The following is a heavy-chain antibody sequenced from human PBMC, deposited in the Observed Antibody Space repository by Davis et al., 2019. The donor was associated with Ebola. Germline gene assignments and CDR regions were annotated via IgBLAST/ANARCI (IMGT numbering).Heavy chain of an antibody. Sequence: ASVKVSCKASGYTFTSYGISWVRQAPGQGLEWMGWISAYNGNTNYAQKLQGRVTMTTDTSTSTAYMELRSLRSDDTAVYYCARDQRFSSSGPPGYWGQGTLVTVSS. CDR3: ARDQRFSSSGPPGY. J-gene: IGHJ4*02. CDR2: ISAYNGNT. V-gene: IGHV1-18*01. CDR1: GYTFTSYG. D-gene: IGHD6-13*01.